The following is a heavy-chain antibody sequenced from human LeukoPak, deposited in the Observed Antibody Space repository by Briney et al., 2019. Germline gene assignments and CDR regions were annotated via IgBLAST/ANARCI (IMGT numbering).Heavy chain of an antibody. CDR1: GFTFSSYW. J-gene: IGHJ4*02. V-gene: IGHV3-7*01. Sequence: GGSLRLSCAASGFTFSSYWMSWVRQAPGKGLEWVANIKQDGSEKYYVDSVKGRFTISRDNSKNTLYLQMNSLRAEDTAVYYCARDHRGSGSYFDYWGQGTLVTVSS. CDR2: IKQDGSEK. CDR3: ARDHRGSGSYFDY. D-gene: IGHD3-10*01.